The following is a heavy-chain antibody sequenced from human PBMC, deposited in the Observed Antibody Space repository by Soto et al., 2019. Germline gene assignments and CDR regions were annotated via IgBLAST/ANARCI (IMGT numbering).Heavy chain of an antibody. J-gene: IGHJ6*02. CDR2: IIPIFGTA. D-gene: IGHD5-12*01. CDR3: ARGGGGSGYKGAYYGMDV. Sequence: QVQLVQSGAEVKKPGSSVKVSCKASGGTFSSYAISWVRQAPGQGLEWMGGIIPIFGTANYAQKFQGRVTITADESTSTAYMELSSLRSEDTAVYYCARGGGGSGYKGAYYGMDVWGQGTTVTVSS. CDR1: GGTFSSYA. V-gene: IGHV1-69*01.